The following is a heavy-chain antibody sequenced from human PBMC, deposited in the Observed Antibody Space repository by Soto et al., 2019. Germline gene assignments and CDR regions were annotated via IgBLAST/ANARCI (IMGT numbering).Heavy chain of an antibody. CDR3: AKDGYSGSYYG. J-gene: IGHJ4*02. CDR2: ISYDGSNK. CDR1: GFTSSSYG. Sequence: PGGSLTLSCAASGFTSSSYGMHWVRQAPGKGLEWVAVISYDGSNKYYADSVKGRFTISRDNSKNTLYLQMNSLRAEDTAVYYCAKDGYSGSYYGWGQGTLVTVSS. D-gene: IGHD1-26*01. V-gene: IGHV3-30*18.